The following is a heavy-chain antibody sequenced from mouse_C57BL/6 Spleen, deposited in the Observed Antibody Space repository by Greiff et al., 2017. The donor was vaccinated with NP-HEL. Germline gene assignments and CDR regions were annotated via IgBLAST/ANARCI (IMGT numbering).Heavy chain of an antibody. CDR2: IRSKSSNYAT. CDR1: GFTFNTYA. V-gene: IGHV10-3*01. J-gene: IGHJ4*01. CDR3: VRDEGSGYEEYAMDY. D-gene: IGHD3-2*02. Sequence: GGGLVQPKGSLKLSCAASGFTFNTYAMHWVRQAPGKGLEWVARIRSKSSNYATYYADSVKDRFTISRDDSQSMLYLQMNNLKAEDTAMYYCVRDEGSGYEEYAMDYWGQGTSVTVSS.